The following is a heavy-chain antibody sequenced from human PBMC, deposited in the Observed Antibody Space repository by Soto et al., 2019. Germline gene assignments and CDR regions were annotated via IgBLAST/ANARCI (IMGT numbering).Heavy chain of an antibody. V-gene: IGHV4-31*03. J-gene: IGHJ6*02. CDR1: GGSISSGGYY. CDR3: ARGFYGDYRVYYYYYGMDV. D-gene: IGHD4-17*01. CDR2: IYYSGST. Sequence: QVQLQESGPGLVKPSQTLSLTCTVSGGSISSGGYYWSWIRQHPGKGLEWIGYIYYSGSTYYNPSLKSRVTISVDTSKNQFSLKLSSVTAADTAVYYCARGFYGDYRVYYYYYGMDVWGQGTTVTVSS.